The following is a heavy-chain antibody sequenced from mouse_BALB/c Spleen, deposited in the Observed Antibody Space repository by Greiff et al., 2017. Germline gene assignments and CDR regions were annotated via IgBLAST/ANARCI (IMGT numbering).Heavy chain of an antibody. Sequence: QVQLKQSGAELVRPGTSVKVSCKASGYAFTNYLIEWVKQRPGHGLEWIGVINPGSGGTNYNEKFKGNATLTADKSSSTAYMQLSSLTSDDSAVYFCASPYGNYYAMDYWGQGTSVTVSS. CDR2: INPGSGGT. J-gene: IGHJ4*01. CDR1: GYAFTNYL. V-gene: IGHV1-54*01. D-gene: IGHD2-10*02. CDR3: ASPYGNYYAMDY.